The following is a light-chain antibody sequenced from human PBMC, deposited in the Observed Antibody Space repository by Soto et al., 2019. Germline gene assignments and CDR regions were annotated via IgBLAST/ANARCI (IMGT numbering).Light chain of an antibody. CDR2: GAS. V-gene: IGKV3-20*01. J-gene: IGKJ2*01. CDR1: QSVSSSY. CDR3: QQSGSANT. Sequence: EIVLTQSPGTLSLSPGERATLSCRASQSVSSSYLAWYQQKGGQAPRLLIYGASRRATGTPDRFSGSGSATDFTLTIIRQEAEVYAVYYCQQSGSANTFGQGTKGEIK.